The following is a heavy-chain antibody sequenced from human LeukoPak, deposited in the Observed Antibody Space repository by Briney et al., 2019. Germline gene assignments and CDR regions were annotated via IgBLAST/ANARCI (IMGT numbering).Heavy chain of an antibody. CDR1: GFTFNEYG. CDR2: ISSGRSVM. J-gene: IGHJ4*02. V-gene: IGHV3-48*02. D-gene: IGHD5/OR15-5a*01. Sequence: GGSLRLSCAASGFTFNEYGMSWVRQAPGEGLEWVSHISSGRSVMNYADSVKGRFTISRDNGKNSVYLQMNSLRDEDTAVYYCAGGVYGYNAFDYWGQGTLVSVSS. CDR3: AGGVYGYNAFDY.